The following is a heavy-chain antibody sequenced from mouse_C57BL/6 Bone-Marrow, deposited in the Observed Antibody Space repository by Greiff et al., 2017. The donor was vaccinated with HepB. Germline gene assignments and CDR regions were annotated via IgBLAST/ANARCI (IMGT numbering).Heavy chain of an antibody. CDR1: GFTFTAYY. Sequence: EVMLVESGGGLVQPGGSLSLSCAASGFTFTAYYMSWVRQPPGKALEWLGFIRNKANGYTTEYSASVKGRFTISRDNSQSILYLQMTALRAEDSATYYCARDSSYGAWFAYWGQGTLVTVSA. D-gene: IGHD1-1*01. CDR3: ARDSSYGAWFAY. J-gene: IGHJ3*01. V-gene: IGHV7-3*01. CDR2: IRNKANGYTT.